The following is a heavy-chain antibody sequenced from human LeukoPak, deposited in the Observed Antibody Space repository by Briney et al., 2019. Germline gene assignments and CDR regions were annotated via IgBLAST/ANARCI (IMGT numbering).Heavy chain of an antibody. V-gene: IGHV3-21*01. CDR2: ISSSSSYT. D-gene: IGHD5-12*01. CDR3: ARGADGSGYDSYY. J-gene: IGHJ4*02. CDR1: GFTFSSYS. Sequence: GGSLRLSCAASGFTFSSYSMNWVRQAPGKGLEWVSSISSSSSYTYYADSVKGRFTISRDNAKNSLYLQMNSLRAEDTAVYYCARGADGSGYDSYYWGQGTLVTVSS.